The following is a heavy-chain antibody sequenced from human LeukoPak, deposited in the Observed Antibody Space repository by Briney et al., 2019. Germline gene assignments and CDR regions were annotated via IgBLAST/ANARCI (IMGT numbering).Heavy chain of an antibody. CDR2: LRPDGRDK. CDR3: ARDAYDDASES. Sequence: GGSLRLSCAASGFTFSYYWMTWVRQPPGKGLEWVANLRPDGRDKYYADSAKGRFTISRDNAKNSLYLQMNGLRADDTAIYYCARDAYDDASESWGQGTLVTVSS. J-gene: IGHJ5*02. CDR1: GFTFSYYW. V-gene: IGHV3-7*01. D-gene: IGHD3-3*01.